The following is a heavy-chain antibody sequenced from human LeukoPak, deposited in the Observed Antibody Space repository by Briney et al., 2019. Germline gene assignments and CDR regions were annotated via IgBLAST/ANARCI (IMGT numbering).Heavy chain of an antibody. J-gene: IGHJ4*02. CDR2: INTNTGNP. V-gene: IGHV7-4-1*02. CDR3: ARAPGNEWELLFV. CDR1: GGTFSSYA. Sequence: ASVKVSCKASGGTFSSYAISWVRQAPGQGLEWMGWINTNTGNPTYAQGFTGRFVFSLDTSVSTAYLQISSLKAEDTAVYYCARAPGNEWELLFVWGQGTLVTVSS. D-gene: IGHD1-26*01.